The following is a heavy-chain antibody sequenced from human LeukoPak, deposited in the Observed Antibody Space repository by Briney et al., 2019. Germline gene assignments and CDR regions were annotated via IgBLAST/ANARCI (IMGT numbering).Heavy chain of an antibody. CDR2: TYSGGST. CDR3: AREDSYSSSSDYYYYMDV. D-gene: IGHD6-6*01. Sequence: GGSLTLSCAASGFTVNSNYMVWLRQAPGKGLEWVSDTYSGGSTYYADSVKGRFTISRDNSKNTLYLQMNSLRAEDTAVYYCAREDSYSSSSDYYYYMDVWGKGTTVTVSS. V-gene: IGHV3-66*02. CDR1: GFTVNSNY. J-gene: IGHJ6*03.